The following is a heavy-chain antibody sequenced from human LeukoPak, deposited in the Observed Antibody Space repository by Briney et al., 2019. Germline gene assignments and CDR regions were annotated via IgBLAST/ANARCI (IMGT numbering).Heavy chain of an antibody. CDR3: AKGGATVIDY. Sequence: QPGGSLRLSCAASGVTFSNYWMHWVRQAPGKGLVWVSRINSDGSSTTSADSVKGRFTISRDNAKNTLYLQMNSLRAEDTAVYYCAKGGATVIDYWGQGTLVTVSS. CDR1: GVTFSNYW. D-gene: IGHD4-17*01. J-gene: IGHJ4*02. CDR2: INSDGSST. V-gene: IGHV3-74*01.